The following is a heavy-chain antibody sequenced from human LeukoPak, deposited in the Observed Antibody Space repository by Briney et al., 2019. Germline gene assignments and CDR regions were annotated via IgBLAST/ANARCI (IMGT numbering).Heavy chain of an antibody. Sequence: PGGSLRLSCAASGFHFSAYDMHWVRQAPGEGLGWAAYFGHSGTIYYADSVRGRFTISRDNAKNSLHLQMNSLRADDTAVYYCAGYGDYPYWGQGTPVTVSS. CDR2: FGHSGTI. CDR3: AGYGDYPY. V-gene: IGHV3-69-1*01. CDR1: GFHFSAYD. D-gene: IGHD4-17*01. J-gene: IGHJ4*02.